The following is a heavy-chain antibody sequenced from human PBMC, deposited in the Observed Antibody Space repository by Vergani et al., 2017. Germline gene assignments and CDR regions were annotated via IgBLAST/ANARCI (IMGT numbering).Heavy chain of an antibody. CDR3: AKDRQQLVVGGYFDY. CDR2: ISYDGSNK. CDR1: GFTFSSYG. Sequence: QVQLVESGGGVVQPGRSLRLSCAASGFTFSSYGMHWVRQAPGKGLEWVAVISYDGSNKYYADSVKGRFTISRDNSKNTLYLQMNSLRAEDTAVYYCAKDRQQLVVGGYFDYWGQGTLVTGAS. V-gene: IGHV3-30*18. J-gene: IGHJ4*02. D-gene: IGHD6-6*01.